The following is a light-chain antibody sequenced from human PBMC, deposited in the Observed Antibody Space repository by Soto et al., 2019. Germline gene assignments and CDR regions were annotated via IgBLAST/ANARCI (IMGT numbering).Light chain of an antibody. J-gene: IGKJ1*01. CDR2: DAS. CDR3: QQRSNWPGT. CDR1: QSVSSY. V-gene: IGKV3-11*01. Sequence: EIVLTQSPATLSLSPGERATLSCRASQSVSSYSAWYQQKPGQAPRLLIYDASNRATGIPARFSGSGSGTDFTLTISSLEPEDFAVYYCQQRSNWPGTFGQGTKV.